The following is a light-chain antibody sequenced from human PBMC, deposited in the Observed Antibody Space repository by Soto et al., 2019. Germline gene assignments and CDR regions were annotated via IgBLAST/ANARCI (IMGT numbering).Light chain of an antibody. Sequence: ESVVTQSPGTLSLSPGERAALSCRASRSLSSTSLAWYQQRPGQAPRLLIYDVSSRATGIPDRFSGSGSGTDFTLTINRLEPDDVAVYYCQQYGSSPRTFGQGTKVEIK. CDR3: QQYGSSPRT. V-gene: IGKV3-20*01. CDR1: RSLSSTS. J-gene: IGKJ1*01. CDR2: DVS.